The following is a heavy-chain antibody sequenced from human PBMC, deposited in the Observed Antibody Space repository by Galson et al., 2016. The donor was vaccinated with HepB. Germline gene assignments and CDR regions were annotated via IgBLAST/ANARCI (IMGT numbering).Heavy chain of an antibody. V-gene: IGHV4-34*01. D-gene: IGHD6-19*01. CDR2: INHSGST. Sequence: IRQPPGKGLEWVGDINHSGSTNYSPSLESRVTISVDESTNTAYLQWNSLKASDTATYYCARQEGQWLFRGYFDYWGQGTLVTVSS. J-gene: IGHJ4*02. CDR3: ARQEGQWLFRGYFDY.